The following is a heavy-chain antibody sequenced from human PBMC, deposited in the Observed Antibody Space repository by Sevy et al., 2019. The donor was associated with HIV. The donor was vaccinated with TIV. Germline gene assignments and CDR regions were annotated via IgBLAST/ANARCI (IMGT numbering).Heavy chain of an antibody. J-gene: IGHJ6*02. CDR2: INTNTGNP. V-gene: IGHV7-4-1*02. D-gene: IGHD2-8*01. CDR3: ASDLPYCTNGVCYIRPIYYYYGMDV. Sequence: ASVKVSCKASGYTLTSYAMNWVRQAPRQGLEWIGWINTNTGNPTYAQGFTGRFVFSLDTSVSTAYLQISSLKAEDTAVYDCASDLPYCTNGVCYIRPIYYYYGMDVWGQGSTVTVSS. CDR1: GYTLTSYA.